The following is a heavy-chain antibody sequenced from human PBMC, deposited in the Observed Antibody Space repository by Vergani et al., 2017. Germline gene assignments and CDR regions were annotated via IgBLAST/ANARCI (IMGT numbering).Heavy chain of an antibody. D-gene: IGHD4-23*01. Sequence: QVQLQESGPGLVKPSQTLSLTCTVSGASINNDFYYWHWIRQPAGKGLEWIGRIYVSGITDYNSSLQSRVSMSVDTSKTQFSLTLTSVTAADTAVYYCARDDKQLRQRAFDLWGQGTMVTVSS. CDR3: ARDDKQLRQRAFDL. V-gene: IGHV4-61*02. CDR2: IYVSGIT. CDR1: GASINNDFYY. J-gene: IGHJ3*01.